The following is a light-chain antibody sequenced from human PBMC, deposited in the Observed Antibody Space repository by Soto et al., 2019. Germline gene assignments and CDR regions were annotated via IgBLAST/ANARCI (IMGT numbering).Light chain of an antibody. Sequence: QSVLKQPPSVSGAPGQRVTISCTGSSSNIGSGYDVQWYQQLPGTAPKLLIYGNSNRPSGVPDRFSGSKSGTSASLAITGLQADDEADYYCQSYDGSLSAHYVFGTGTKVTVL. CDR3: QSYDGSLSAHYV. V-gene: IGLV1-40*01. J-gene: IGLJ1*01. CDR2: GNS. CDR1: SSNIGSGYD.